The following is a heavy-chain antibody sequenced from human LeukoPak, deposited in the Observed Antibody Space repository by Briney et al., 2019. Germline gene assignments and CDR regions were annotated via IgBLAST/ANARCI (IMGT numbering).Heavy chain of an antibody. CDR1: GGSISGYY. CDR3: ARMYSSSSAFDY. J-gene: IGHJ4*02. CDR2: IYTSGST. D-gene: IGHD6-6*01. Sequence: PSETLSLTCTVSGGSISGYYWSWIRQPPGQGLEWVGYIYTSGSTNYNPSLKSRVTISVDTSKNQFSLKLSFVTAADTAVCYCARMYSSSSAFDYWGQGTLVTVSS. V-gene: IGHV4-4*09.